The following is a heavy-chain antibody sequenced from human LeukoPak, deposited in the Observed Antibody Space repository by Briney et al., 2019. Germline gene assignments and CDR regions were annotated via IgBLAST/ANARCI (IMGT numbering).Heavy chain of an antibody. Sequence: GGSLRLSCVASGFTFNNYWFSWVRQAPGKGLEWVANINQDGSHKYSVDSVKGRFTISRDNARNSLYLQVNGLRAEDTAVYYCARFRYIGSDLEVFDSWGQGTLVTVSS. V-gene: IGHV3-7*01. D-gene: IGHD5-12*01. CDR2: INQDGSHK. CDR3: ARFRYIGSDLEVFDS. J-gene: IGHJ4*02. CDR1: GFTFNNYW.